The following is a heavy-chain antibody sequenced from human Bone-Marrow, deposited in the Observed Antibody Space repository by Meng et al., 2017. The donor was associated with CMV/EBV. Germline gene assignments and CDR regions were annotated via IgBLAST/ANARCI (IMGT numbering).Heavy chain of an antibody. V-gene: IGHV4-39*07. CDR2: IYYSGST. D-gene: IGHD6-13*01. CDR1: GGSISSSSYY. J-gene: IGHJ5*02. Sequence: CTVSGGSISSSSYYWGWIRQPPGKGLEWIGSIYYSGSTYYNPSLKSRVTISVDTSKNQFSLKLSSVTAADTAVYYCGRSSSMNWFDPWGQGTLVTVSS. CDR3: GRSSSMNWFDP.